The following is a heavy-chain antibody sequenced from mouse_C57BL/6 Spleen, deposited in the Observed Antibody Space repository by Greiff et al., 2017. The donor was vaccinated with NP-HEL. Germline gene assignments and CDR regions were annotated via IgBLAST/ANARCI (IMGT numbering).Heavy chain of an antibody. J-gene: IGHJ2*01. Sequence: VQLQQSGAELVRPGASVKLSCTASGFNIKDDYMHWVKQRPEQGLEWIGWIDPENGDTEHASKFQGKATITADTSSNTAYLQLSSLTSEDTAVYYCTTGYDYDVKGYWGQGTTLTVSS. V-gene: IGHV14-4*01. D-gene: IGHD2-4*01. CDR1: GFNIKDDY. CDR2: IDPENGDT. CDR3: TTGYDYDVKGY.